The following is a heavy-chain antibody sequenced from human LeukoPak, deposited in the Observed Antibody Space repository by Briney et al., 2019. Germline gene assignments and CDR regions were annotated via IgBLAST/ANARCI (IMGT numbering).Heavy chain of an antibody. CDR3: ARDLGFTGTTGY. Sequence: GAPVKVSCTASGYTFTSYGISWVRQAPGHGLEWMGWISAYNGNTNYAQKLQSRVSMTTDTSTSTAYMELRSLSSDETPGYYCARDLGFTGTTGYWGQGTLVTVSS. CDR1: GYTFTSYG. CDR2: ISAYNGNT. D-gene: IGHD1-7*01. V-gene: IGHV1-18*01. J-gene: IGHJ4*02.